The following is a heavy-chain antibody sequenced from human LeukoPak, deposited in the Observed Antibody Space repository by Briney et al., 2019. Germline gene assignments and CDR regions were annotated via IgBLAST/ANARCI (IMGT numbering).Heavy chain of an antibody. D-gene: IGHD1-26*01. J-gene: IGHJ5*02. Sequence: SETLSLTCTVSGGSISSGGDYWTWIRQPPGKGLEWIGYIYHFGSTYYNPSLKSRVTLSVDRSKNQFSLKLSSVTAADTAVYYCARDAGGWFDPWGQGTLVTVSS. V-gene: IGHV4-30-2*01. CDR2: IYHFGST. CDR3: ARDAGGWFDP. CDR1: GGSISSGGDY.